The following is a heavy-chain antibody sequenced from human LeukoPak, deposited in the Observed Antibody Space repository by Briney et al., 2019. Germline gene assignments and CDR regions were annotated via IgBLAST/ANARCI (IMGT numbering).Heavy chain of an antibody. J-gene: IGHJ5*02. V-gene: IGHV4-30-4*08. CDR3: ARSQLEGRDWFDP. CDR2: IYYSGST. D-gene: IGHD1-1*01. Sequence: PSETLSLTCTVSGGSISSGDYYWSWIRQPPGKGLEWIGYIYYSGSTYYNPSLKSRVTISVDTSKNQFSLKLRSVTAADTAVYYCARSQLEGRDWFDPWGQGTLVTVSS. CDR1: GGSISSGDYY.